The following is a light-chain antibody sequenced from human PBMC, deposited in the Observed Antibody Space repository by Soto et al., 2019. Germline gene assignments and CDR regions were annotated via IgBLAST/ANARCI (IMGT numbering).Light chain of an antibody. Sequence: QSVLTQPASVSGSPGQSITISCTGTSSDVGDYNYVSWYQQHPGKAPKLMIYEVKNRPSGVSNRFSGSKSGNTASLTISGLQAEDEADYYCGSYTSSSTSVFGGGTKLTVL. J-gene: IGLJ3*02. CDR2: EVK. CDR3: GSYTSSSTSV. CDR1: SSDVGDYNY. V-gene: IGLV2-14*01.